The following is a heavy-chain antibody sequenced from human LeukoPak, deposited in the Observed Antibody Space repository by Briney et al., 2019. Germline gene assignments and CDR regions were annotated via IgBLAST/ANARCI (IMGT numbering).Heavy chain of an antibody. CDR3: AAVEIVVVPAANRPDAFDI. J-gene: IGHJ3*02. CDR1: GFTFTSSA. Sequence: KVSCKASGFTFTSSAVQWVRQARGQRLEWIGWIVVGSGNTNYAQKFQERVTITRDMSTSTAYMELSSLRSEDTAVYYCAAVEIVVVPAANRPDAFDIWGQGTMVTVSS. D-gene: IGHD2-2*01. CDR2: IVVGSGNT. V-gene: IGHV1-58*01.